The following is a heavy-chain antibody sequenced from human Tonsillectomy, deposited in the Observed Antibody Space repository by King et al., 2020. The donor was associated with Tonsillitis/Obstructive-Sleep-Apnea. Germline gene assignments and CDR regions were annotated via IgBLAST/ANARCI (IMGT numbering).Heavy chain of an antibody. J-gene: IGHJ4*02. V-gene: IGHV3-7*04. CDR2: IHQDGREK. Sequence: VQLVESGGGLVQPGGSLRLSCAASGFTFTSYWMSWVRQAPGKGLEWVANIHQDGREKYYVNSVKVRFTISRDNAKDSLYLQMNSLRAEDTAVYYCVRDRDKGDYVDFWGQGILVTVSS. CDR3: VRDRDKGDYVDF. CDR1: GFTFTSYW. D-gene: IGHD4/OR15-4a*01.